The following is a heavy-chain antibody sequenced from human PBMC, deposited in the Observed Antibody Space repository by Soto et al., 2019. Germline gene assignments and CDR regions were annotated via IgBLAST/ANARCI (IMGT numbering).Heavy chain of an antibody. CDR2: IYHSGST. Sequence: SETLSLTCAVSGYSISSGYYCGCIRQPPGKGLEWIGSIYHSGSTYYNPSLKSRVTISVDTSKNQFSLKLSSVTAADTAVYYCARAGQGGDYFWWFDPWGQGTLVTVSS. CDR3: ARAGQGGDYFWWFDP. CDR1: GYSISSGYY. V-gene: IGHV4-38-2*01. J-gene: IGHJ5*02. D-gene: IGHD4-17*01.